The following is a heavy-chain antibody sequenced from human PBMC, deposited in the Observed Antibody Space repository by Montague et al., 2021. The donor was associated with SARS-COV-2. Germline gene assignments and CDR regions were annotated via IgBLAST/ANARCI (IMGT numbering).Heavy chain of an antibody. CDR1: GGSISSGGYY. D-gene: IGHD5-12*01. Sequence: TLSLACTVSGGSISSGGYYWSWIRQHPGKGLEWIGYIYYSGSTYYNPSLKSRVTISVDTSKNQFSLKLSSVTAADTAVYYCARDYDDYLDFWGQGNLVTVSS. V-gene: IGHV4-31*03. CDR2: IYYSGST. CDR3: ARDYDDYLDF. J-gene: IGHJ4*02.